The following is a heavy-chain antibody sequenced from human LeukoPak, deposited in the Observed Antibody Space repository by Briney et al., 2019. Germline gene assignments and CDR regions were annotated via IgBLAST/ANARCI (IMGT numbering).Heavy chain of an antibody. J-gene: IGHJ4*02. V-gene: IGHV4-59*01. CDR2: IYYSGST. D-gene: IGHD5-24*01. Sequence: SETLSLTCTVSGGSISRYYWSWIRQPPGKGLEWIGYIYYSGSTNYNSSLKSRVTISVDTSKNQFSLKVSSVTAADTAVYYCARVRDGFSYYFDYWGQGTLVTVSS. CDR3: ARVRDGFSYYFDY. CDR1: GGSISRYY.